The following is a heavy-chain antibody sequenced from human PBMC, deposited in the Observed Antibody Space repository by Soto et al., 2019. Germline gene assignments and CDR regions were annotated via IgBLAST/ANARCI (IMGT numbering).Heavy chain of an antibody. CDR2: ISGGARDN. CDR1: GFMFSAYW. D-gene: IGHD2-21*01. Sequence: EVQLVESGGRLVQPGGSLRLSCAASGFMFSAYWMSWVRQDPGKGLEWVATISGGARDNFYVDSVKGRFTISRDDSKNTLYLQMNSLRDEDTAVYYCVREDWHRFDSWGQGTLVTVSS. V-gene: IGHV3-7*01. CDR3: VREDWHRFDS. J-gene: IGHJ4*02.